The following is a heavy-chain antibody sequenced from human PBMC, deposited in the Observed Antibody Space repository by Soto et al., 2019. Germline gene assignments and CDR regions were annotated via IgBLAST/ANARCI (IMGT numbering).Heavy chain of an antibody. Sequence: GASVKVSCKASGYTFTSYDINWVRQATGQGLEWMGWMNPNSGNTGYAQKFQGRVTMTRNTSISTAYMELSSLRSGDTAVYYCARGMDYGDYASYNWFDPWGQGTLVTVSS. CDR3: ARGMDYGDYASYNWFDP. V-gene: IGHV1-8*01. CDR1: GYTFTSYD. D-gene: IGHD4-17*01. CDR2: MNPNSGNT. J-gene: IGHJ5*02.